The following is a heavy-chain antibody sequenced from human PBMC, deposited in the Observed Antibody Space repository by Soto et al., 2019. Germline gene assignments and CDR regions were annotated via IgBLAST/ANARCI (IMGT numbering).Heavy chain of an antibody. CDR2: IWNDGSNK. V-gene: IGHV3-33*01. D-gene: IGHD6-19*01. Sequence: GGSLRLSCAATGFTFNNYAMHLVRQAPGKGLEWVAVIWNDGSNKFYADSVKARFTISRDNSKNTLFLQMNSLRAEDTAVYYCARDYSSGWLYYYYGMDVWGQGTTVTVSS. CDR3: ARDYSSGWLYYYYGMDV. J-gene: IGHJ6*02. CDR1: GFTFNNYA.